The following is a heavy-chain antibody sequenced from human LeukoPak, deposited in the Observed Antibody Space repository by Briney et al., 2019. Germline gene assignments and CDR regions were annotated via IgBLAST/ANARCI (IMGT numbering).Heavy chain of an antibody. CDR2: ISYSGST. CDR1: GGSIGSSSYY. V-gene: IGHV4-61*05. CDR3: ARATTVTTYYYCGMDI. J-gene: IGHJ6*02. D-gene: IGHD4-11*01. Sequence: SETLSLTCTVSGGSIGSSSYYWGWIRQPPGKGLEWIGYISYSGSTNSYPSLKSRVTISVDTSKNQFSLNLSSVTAADTAVYYCARATTVTTYYYCGMDIWGQGTTVTVSS.